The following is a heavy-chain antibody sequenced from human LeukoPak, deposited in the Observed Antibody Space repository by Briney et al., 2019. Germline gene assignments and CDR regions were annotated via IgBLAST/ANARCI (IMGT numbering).Heavy chain of an antibody. CDR1: GYSISSGYF. D-gene: IGHD2-8*02. Sequence: SETLSLTCAVSGYSISSGYFWGWIRQPPGKGLEWIGNVYHSGTTYYNASLKSRVTISVDTSKNQFSLNLGSVTAADAAVYYCARLSGCTGDNCYDVVYWGQGTLVTVSS. J-gene: IGHJ4*02. V-gene: IGHV4-38-2*01. CDR2: VYHSGTT. CDR3: ARLSGCTGDNCYDVVY.